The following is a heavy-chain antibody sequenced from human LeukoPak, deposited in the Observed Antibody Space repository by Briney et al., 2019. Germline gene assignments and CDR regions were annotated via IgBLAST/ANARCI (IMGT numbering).Heavy chain of an antibody. Sequence: SETLSLTCTVSGGSINSSTFYWGWIRQPPGKGLEWIGSMYYSGSTYYNPSLKSRVTISVDTSKNQFSLKLSSVTAADTAVYYCARPGYSSSWYFYWGQGTLVTVSS. D-gene: IGHD6-13*01. J-gene: IGHJ4*02. CDR3: ARPGYSSSWYFY. CDR1: GGSINSSTFY. V-gene: IGHV4-39*07. CDR2: MYYSGST.